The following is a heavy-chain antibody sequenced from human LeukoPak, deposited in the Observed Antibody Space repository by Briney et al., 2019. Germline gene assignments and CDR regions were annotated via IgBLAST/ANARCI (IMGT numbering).Heavy chain of an antibody. V-gene: IGHV4-39*07. J-gene: IGHJ4*02. CDR3: ARENWRDGYVGSK. CDR1: GGSIVSSTFY. D-gene: IGHD5-24*01. CDR2: IHHSGST. Sequence: ASETLSLTCSVSGGSIVSSTFYWGWVRQPPGKGLEWIGIIHHSGSTYYNSSLKSRVTISVDTSKNTLSLKLNSVTAADTAVYYCARENWRDGYVGSKWGQGTLVTVSS.